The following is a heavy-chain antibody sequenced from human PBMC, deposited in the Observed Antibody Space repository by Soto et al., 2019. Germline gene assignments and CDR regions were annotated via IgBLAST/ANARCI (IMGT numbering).Heavy chain of an antibody. V-gene: IGHV1-69*01. CDR1: GGTFSSYA. CDR3: ARTRDGYYDILTGPSVFDY. J-gene: IGHJ4*02. D-gene: IGHD3-9*01. Sequence: QVQLVQSGAEVKKPGSLVKVSCKASGGTFSSYAISWVRQAPGQGLEWMGGIIPIFGTANYAQKFQGRVTITADESTSTAYMELSSLRSEDTAVYYCARTRDGYYDILTGPSVFDYWGQGTLVTVSS. CDR2: IIPIFGTA.